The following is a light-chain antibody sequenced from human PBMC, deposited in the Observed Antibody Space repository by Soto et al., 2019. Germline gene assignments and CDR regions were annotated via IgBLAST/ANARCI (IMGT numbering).Light chain of an antibody. J-gene: IGKJ1*01. CDR1: QSVSSY. CDR3: QQYYNWPRT. CDR2: DAS. Sequence: EIVFTQSPATLSLSPGERATLSCRASQSVSSYLAWYQQKPGQAPRLLIYDASNRATGIPARFSGSGSGTEFTLSITSLQSEDFAVYYCQQYYNWPRTFGQGTKV. V-gene: IGKV3-11*01.